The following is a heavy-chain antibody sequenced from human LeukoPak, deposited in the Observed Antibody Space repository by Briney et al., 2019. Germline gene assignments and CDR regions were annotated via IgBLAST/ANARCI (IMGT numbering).Heavy chain of an antibody. J-gene: IGHJ4*02. CDR2: IYYSGTT. Sequence: SETLSLTCAVYGGSFSGYYWSWIRQPPGKGLEWIGYIYYSGTTYYNPSLKSRVTISVDTSKNQFSLNLTSLTAADTAVYYCARGDGYYFDYWGQGTLVTVSS. CDR1: GGSFSGYY. CDR3: ARGDGYYFDY. D-gene: IGHD5-24*01. V-gene: IGHV4-34*09.